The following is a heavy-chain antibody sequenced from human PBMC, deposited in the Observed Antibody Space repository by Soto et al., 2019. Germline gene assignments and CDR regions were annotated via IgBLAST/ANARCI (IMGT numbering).Heavy chain of an antibody. Sequence: ASVKVSCKASGYTFTGYYMHWVRQAPGQGLEWMGWINPNSGGTNYAQKFQGWVTMTRDTSISTAYMELSRLRSDDTAVYYCAGLLSITGTTVDAFDIWGQGTMVTVSS. CDR3: AGLLSITGTTVDAFDI. D-gene: IGHD1-20*01. V-gene: IGHV1-2*04. CDR1: GYTFTGYY. J-gene: IGHJ3*02. CDR2: INPNSGGT.